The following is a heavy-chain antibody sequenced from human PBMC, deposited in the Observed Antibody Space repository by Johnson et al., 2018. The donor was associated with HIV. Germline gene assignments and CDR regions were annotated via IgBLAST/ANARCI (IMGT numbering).Heavy chain of an antibody. CDR1: GFTFSSYA. V-gene: IGHV3-30-3*01. D-gene: IGHD2/OR15-2a*01. J-gene: IGHJ3*02. CDR2: ISYDGSNK. CDR3: ATEYFDI. Sequence: QVQLVESGGGVVQPGRSLRLSCAASGFTFSSYAMHWVRQAPGKGLEWVAVISYDGSNKYYADSVKGRFTISRDNSKYTLFLQMNSLRTEDTAVYYCATEYFDIWGQGTMVTVSS.